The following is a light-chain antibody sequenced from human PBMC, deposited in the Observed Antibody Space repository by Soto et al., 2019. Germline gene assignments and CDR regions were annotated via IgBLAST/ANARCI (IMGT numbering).Light chain of an antibody. CDR3: QQYGSSPLLT. J-gene: IGKJ4*01. V-gene: IGKV3-20*01. Sequence: EIVLTQSPGTLSLSPGERATLSCRASQSVSSSYLAWYQQKPGQAPRLLIYGASSRATGIPDRFSGSGSGTDFXLTISRLEPEDFAVYYCQQYGSSPLLTFGGGTKVEIK. CDR2: GAS. CDR1: QSVSSSY.